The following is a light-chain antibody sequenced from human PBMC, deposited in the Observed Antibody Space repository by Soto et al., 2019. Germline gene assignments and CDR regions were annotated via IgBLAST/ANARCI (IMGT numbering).Light chain of an antibody. CDR3: QQYDSYPLT. CDR2: KAS. V-gene: IGKV1-5*03. J-gene: IGKJ4*01. Sequence: DIQMTRPPSTLSASVGDTVTITCRTSQSLSSWVAWHQQKPGKAPKLLIYKASSLESGVPSRFSGSGSGTEFTLSISSLQPDDFATYYCQQYDSYPLTFGGGTKVDIK. CDR1: QSLSSW.